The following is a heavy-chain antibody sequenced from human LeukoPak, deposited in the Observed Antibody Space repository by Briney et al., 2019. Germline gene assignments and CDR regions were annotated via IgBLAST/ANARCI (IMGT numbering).Heavy chain of an antibody. J-gene: IGHJ3*02. CDR1: GFTFSDYY. Sequence: GGSLRLSCAASGFTFSDYYMNWVRQAPGKGLEWVSSISSSSSYIYYADSVKGRFTISRDNAKNSLYLQMNSLRAEDTAVYYCARDHRIAAAGTQIDIWGQGTMVTVSS. CDR2: ISSSSSYI. V-gene: IGHV3-21*01. D-gene: IGHD6-13*01. CDR3: ARDHRIAAAGTQIDI.